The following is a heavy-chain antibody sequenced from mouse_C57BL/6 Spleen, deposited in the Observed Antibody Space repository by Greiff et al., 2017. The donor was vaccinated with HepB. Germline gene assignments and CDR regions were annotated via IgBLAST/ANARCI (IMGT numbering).Heavy chain of an antibody. Sequence: VQVVESGPELVKPGASVKISCKASGYAFSSSWMNWVKQRPGKGLEWIGRIYPGDGDTNYNGKFKGKATLTADKSSSTAYMQLSSLTSEDSAVYFCAREGPLYYAMDYWGQGTSVTVSS. V-gene: IGHV1-82*01. J-gene: IGHJ4*01. CDR1: GYAFSSSW. CDR2: IYPGDGDT. CDR3: AREGPLYYAMDY.